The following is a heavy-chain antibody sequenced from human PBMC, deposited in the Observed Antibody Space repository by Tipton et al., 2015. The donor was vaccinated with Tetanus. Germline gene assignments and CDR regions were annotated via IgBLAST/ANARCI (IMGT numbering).Heavy chain of an antibody. CDR1: GFTFSSYA. J-gene: IGHJ6*02. D-gene: IGHD2/OR15-2a*01. CDR3: AKENGNNYCYYGMDV. V-gene: IGHV3-23*01. CDR2: ISGSGGST. Sequence: SLRLSCAASGFTFSSYAMSWVRHAPGKGLEWVSAISGSGGSTYYADSVKGRLTISRDNSKNTLYLQMNSLRAEDTAVYYCAKENGNNYCYYGMDVWGQGTTVTVSS.